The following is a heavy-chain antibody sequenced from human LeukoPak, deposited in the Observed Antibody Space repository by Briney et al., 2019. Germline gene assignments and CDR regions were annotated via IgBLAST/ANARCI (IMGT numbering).Heavy chain of an antibody. Sequence: ASVTVSCKASGYTFTSYYMHWVRQAPGQGLEWMGIINPSGGSTSYAQKFQGRVTMTRDTSTSTVYMELSSLRSEDTAVYYCARDYDGYCSGGSCYSPDYWGQGTLVTVSS. J-gene: IGHJ4*02. V-gene: IGHV1-46*01. CDR3: ARDYDGYCSGGSCYSPDY. CDR2: INPSGGST. CDR1: GYTFTSYY. D-gene: IGHD2-15*01.